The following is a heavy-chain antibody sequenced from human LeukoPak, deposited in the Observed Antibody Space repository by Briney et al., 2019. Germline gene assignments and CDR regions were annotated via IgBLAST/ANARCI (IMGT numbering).Heavy chain of an antibody. J-gene: IGHJ4*02. Sequence: ASVKVSCKASGYTFTGYYMHWVRQAPGQGLEWMGWINPNSGGTNYAQKFQGRVTMTRDTSISTAYMELSSLRSEDTAVYYCARVCYYDALNPWGQGTLVTVSS. D-gene: IGHD3-22*01. CDR2: INPNSGGT. CDR1: GYTFTGYY. CDR3: ARVCYYDALNP. V-gene: IGHV1-2*02.